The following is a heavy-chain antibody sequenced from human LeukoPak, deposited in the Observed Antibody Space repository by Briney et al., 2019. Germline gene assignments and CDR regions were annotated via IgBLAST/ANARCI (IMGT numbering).Heavy chain of an antibody. CDR3: ARVGGDGNNRDRDDPFDI. D-gene: IGHD5-24*01. V-gene: IGHV4-30-4*07. J-gene: IGHJ3*02. CDR2: IHSSGST. Sequence: PSETLSLTCAVSAASINSDGYSWTWIRQPPEKGLEWIGYIHSSGSTYYSPSLKRRISISADTSMNHFSLSLTSVTAADTGVYYCARVGGDGNNRDRDDPFDIWGQGTRVTVSS. CDR1: AASINSDGYS.